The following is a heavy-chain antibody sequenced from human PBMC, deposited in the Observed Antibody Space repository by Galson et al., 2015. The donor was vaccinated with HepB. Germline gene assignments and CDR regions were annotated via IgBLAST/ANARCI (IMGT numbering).Heavy chain of an antibody. V-gene: IGHV4-4*02. J-gene: IGHJ4*02. CDR3: AREGGYSGYGVLAY. Sequence: TLSLTCAVSGGSITSSNWWNWVRQPPGKGLEWIGEIYHSGNTNYSPSLKSRVTISLDKSKNQFSLTLTSVTAADTAVYYCAREGGYSGYGVLAYWGQGALVTVSS. D-gene: IGHD5-12*01. CDR1: GGSITSSNW. CDR2: IYHSGNT.